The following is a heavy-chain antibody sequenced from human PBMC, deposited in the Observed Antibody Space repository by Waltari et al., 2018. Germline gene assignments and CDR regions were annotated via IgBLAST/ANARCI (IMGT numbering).Heavy chain of an antibody. CDR2: IYYSGST. CDR3: ARASVTIFGVVSDFDY. CDR1: GGSISSHY. D-gene: IGHD3-3*01. J-gene: IGHJ4*02. Sequence: QVQLQESGPGLVKPSETLSLTCTVSGGSISSHYWSWIRQPPGKGLEWIGYIYYSGSTNYNPSLKSRVTISVDTSKNQFSLKLSSVTAADTAVYYCARASVTIFGVVSDFDYWGQGTLVTVSS. V-gene: IGHV4-59*11.